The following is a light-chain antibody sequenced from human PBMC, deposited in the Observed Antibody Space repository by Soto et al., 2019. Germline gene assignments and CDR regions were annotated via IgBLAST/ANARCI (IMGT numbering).Light chain of an antibody. J-gene: IGLJ1*01. CDR2: DVS. CDR3: NSYTSSSTYV. V-gene: IGLV2-14*01. CDR1: SSDVGGYNY. Sequence: QSALTQPASVSGSPGQSITISCTGTSSDVGGYNYVSWYQQHPGKAPKLMIYDVSNRPSGVSNRFSGSKSGNTASLTISGLPAEDQADYCCNSYTSSSTYVFGTGTKLTVL.